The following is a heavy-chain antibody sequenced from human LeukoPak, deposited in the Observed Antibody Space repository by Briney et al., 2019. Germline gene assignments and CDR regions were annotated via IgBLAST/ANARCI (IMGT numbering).Heavy chain of an antibody. CDR3: ARVFPYGDKHFDY. V-gene: IGHV4-31*03. CDR2: VYYSGST. CDR1: GGSISSGGYY. D-gene: IGHD4-17*01. Sequence: SETLSLTCTVSGGSISSGGYYWRWIRQHPGKGLEWTGYVYYSGSTYYNPSLKSRVTISVDTSKNQFSLKLSSVTAADTAVYYCARVFPYGDKHFDYWGQGTLVTVSS. J-gene: IGHJ4*02.